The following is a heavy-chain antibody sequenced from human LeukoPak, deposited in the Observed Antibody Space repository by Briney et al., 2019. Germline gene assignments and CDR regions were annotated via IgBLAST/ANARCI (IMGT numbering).Heavy chain of an antibody. CDR3: ARDGEMATIAYYYYYMDV. Sequence: GGSLRLSCAASGFTFDDYGMSWVRQAPGKGLEWVSGINWNGGSTGYADSVKGRFTISRDNAKNSLYLQMNGLRAEDTALYYCARDGEMATIAYYYYYMDVWGKGTTVTVSS. D-gene: IGHD5-24*01. V-gene: IGHV3-20*04. CDR1: GFTFDDYG. CDR2: INWNGGST. J-gene: IGHJ6*03.